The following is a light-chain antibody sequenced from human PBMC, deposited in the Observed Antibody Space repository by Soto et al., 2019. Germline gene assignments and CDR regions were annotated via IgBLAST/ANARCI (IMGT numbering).Light chain of an antibody. V-gene: IGKV1-5*03. CDR1: QSISSW. J-gene: IGKJ1*01. CDR2: KAS. CDR3: QQYNSSPWT. Sequence: DIQMTQSPSILSVSVGDRVTITCRASQSISSWLAWYQQKPGKAPKLLIYKASSLESGVPSRFSGSGSGTEFTLTISSLQPDDFATYYCQQYNSSPWTFGQGTKVEIK.